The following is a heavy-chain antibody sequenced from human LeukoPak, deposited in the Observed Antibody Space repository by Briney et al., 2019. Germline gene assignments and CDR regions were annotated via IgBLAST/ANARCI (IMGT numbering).Heavy chain of an antibody. Sequence: SETLSLTCAVYGGSFGGYYWSWIRQPPGKGLEWIGEVNHSGSTNYNPSLKSRVTISVDTSKNQFSLKLSSVTAADTAVYYCARGQYYYGSVPLTAFDIWGQGTMVTVSS. V-gene: IGHV4-34*01. J-gene: IGHJ3*02. CDR2: VNHSGST. CDR1: GGSFGGYY. D-gene: IGHD3-10*01. CDR3: ARGQYYYGSVPLTAFDI.